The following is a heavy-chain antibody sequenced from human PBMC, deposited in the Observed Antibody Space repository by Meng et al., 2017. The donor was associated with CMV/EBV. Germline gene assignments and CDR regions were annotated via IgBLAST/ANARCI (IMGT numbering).Heavy chain of an antibody. Sequence: SVKVSCKASGGTFSSYAISWVRQAPGQGLEWMGGIIPIFGTANYAQKFQGRVTITTDESTSTAYMELSSLRSEDTAVYYCARQWTRPILTGYYIVLYYYYGMDVWGQGTTVTVSS. J-gene: IGHJ6*02. V-gene: IGHV1-69*05. CDR2: IIPIFGTA. D-gene: IGHD3-9*01. CDR1: GGTFSSYA. CDR3: ARQWTRPILTGYYIVLYYYYGMDV.